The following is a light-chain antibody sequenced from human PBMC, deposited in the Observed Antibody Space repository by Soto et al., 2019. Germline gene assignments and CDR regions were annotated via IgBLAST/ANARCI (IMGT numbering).Light chain of an antibody. V-gene: IGKV1-33*01. CDR3: QQYDNLPLP. Sequence: DIQMTHSPSSLSAAVGDRVTMTCQASQDISNYLNWYQQKPGKAPKLLIYDASNLETGVPSRFSGSGSGTDFTFTISSLQPEDIATYCCQQYDNLPLPFGGGTKVDIK. CDR2: DAS. CDR1: QDISNY. J-gene: IGKJ4*01.